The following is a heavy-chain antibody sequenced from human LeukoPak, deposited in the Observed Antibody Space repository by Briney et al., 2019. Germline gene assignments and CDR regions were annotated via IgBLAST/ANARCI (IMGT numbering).Heavy chain of an antibody. CDR1: GYTFTSYY. Sequence: GASVKVSCKASGYTFTSYYMHWVRQAPGQGLEWMGIINPSGGSTSYVQKFQGRVTITADKSTSTAYMELSSLRSEDTAVYYCARGARDGYNHMDVWGKGTTVTVSS. D-gene: IGHD5-24*01. V-gene: IGHV1-46*01. CDR3: ARGARDGYNHMDV. CDR2: INPSGGST. J-gene: IGHJ6*03.